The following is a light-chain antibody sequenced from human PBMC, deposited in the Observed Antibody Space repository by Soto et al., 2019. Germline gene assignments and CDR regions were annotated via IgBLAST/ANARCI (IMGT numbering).Light chain of an antibody. J-gene: IGLJ2*01. CDR2: SNN. Sequence: QPVLTQPPSASGTPGQRVTISCSGSSSNIGSNTVSWYQQLPGTAPKLLSYSNNRRPSGVPDRFSGSKSGTSASLAISGLQSEDEADYYCAAWDDSLNGVVFGGGTKLTVL. CDR1: SSNIGSNT. CDR3: AAWDDSLNGVV. V-gene: IGLV1-44*01.